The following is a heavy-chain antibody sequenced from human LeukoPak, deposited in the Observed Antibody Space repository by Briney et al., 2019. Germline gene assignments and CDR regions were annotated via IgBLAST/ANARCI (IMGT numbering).Heavy chain of an antibody. Sequence: SETLSLTCTAPGGSIRTYYWSWIRQPPGKGLEWIGYIYYSGSTSYNPSLKSRVTISVDTSKNQFSLKLSSVTAADPAIYCCARGHSATYGRFDSWGQGTLVTVSS. V-gene: IGHV4-59*08. J-gene: IGHJ4*02. CDR3: ARGHSATYGRFDS. CDR2: IYYSGST. CDR1: GGSIRTYY. D-gene: IGHD1-26*01.